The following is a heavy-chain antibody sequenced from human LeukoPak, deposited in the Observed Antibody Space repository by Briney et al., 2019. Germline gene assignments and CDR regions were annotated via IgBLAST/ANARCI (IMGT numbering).Heavy chain of an antibody. Sequence: SSETLSLTCAVYGGSFSGYYWSWIRQPPGKGLEWIGEVNHGGSTNYNPSLKSRVTISIDTSKNQFPLKLSSVTAADTAVYYCARDYVGVAGTFDYWGQGTLVTVSS. CDR1: GGSFSGYY. J-gene: IGHJ4*02. CDR2: VNHGGST. CDR3: ARDYVGVAGTFDY. D-gene: IGHD6-19*01. V-gene: IGHV4-34*01.